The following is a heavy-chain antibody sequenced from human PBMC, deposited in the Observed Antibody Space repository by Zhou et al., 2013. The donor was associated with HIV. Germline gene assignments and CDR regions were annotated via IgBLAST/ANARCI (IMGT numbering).Heavy chain of an antibody. J-gene: IGHJ6*02. CDR2: FDVEDGET. V-gene: IGHV1-24*01. Sequence: QVQLVQSGAEVKKPGASVKVSCKVSGYPLIELSLHWVRLSPGKGLEWMGGFDVEDGETIYAQKFQGRVIMTEDTSTDTAYMELSSLKSDDTAIYYCARVRYRNSPLYYYGMDVWGQGTTVTASS. CDR3: ARVRYRNSPLYYYGMDV. D-gene: IGHD3-16*02. CDR1: GYPLIELS.